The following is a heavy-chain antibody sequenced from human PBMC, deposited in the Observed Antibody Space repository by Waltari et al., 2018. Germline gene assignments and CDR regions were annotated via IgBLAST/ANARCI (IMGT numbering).Heavy chain of an antibody. V-gene: IGHV1-69*01. J-gene: IGHJ6*02. CDR1: GGTFSSYA. Sequence: QVQLVQSGAEVKKPGSSVKVSCKASGGTFSSYAISWVRQAPGQGLEWMGGIIPIFGQATSAQKFQGRVTITADESTSTAYMELSSLRSEDTAVYYCAREAKGNYGMDVWGQGTTVTVSS. CDR3: AREAKGNYGMDV. CDR2: IIPIFGQA.